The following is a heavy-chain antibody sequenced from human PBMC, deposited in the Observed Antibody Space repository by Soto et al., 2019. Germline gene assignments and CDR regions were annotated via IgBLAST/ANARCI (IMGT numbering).Heavy chain of an antibody. J-gene: IGHJ4*02. CDR3: ARGVRH. D-gene: IGHD3-16*01. V-gene: IGHV4-31*03. Sequence: QVQLQESGPGLVKPSQTLSLTCTVSGGSISSGGYYWSWIRQHPGKGLEWIGSIYYSGSTYYNPSLXSXXTRSVDTSQTQFSLKLSSVTAADTALYYCARGVRHWGQGTLVTVSS. CDR1: GGSISSGGYY. CDR2: IYYSGST.